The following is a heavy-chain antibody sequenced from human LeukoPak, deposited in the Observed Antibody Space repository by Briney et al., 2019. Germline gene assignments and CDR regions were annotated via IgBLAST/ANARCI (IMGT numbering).Heavy chain of an antibody. CDR1: GFTFSNYW. J-gene: IGHJ6*02. Sequence: GGSLRLSCAASGFTFSNYWISWVHQAPGKGLKWVANTEQDGSEKYYVDSVKGRFTISRDNAKNSLYLQMNSLRAEDTAVYYCARGRGVDVWGQGTTVTVSS. CDR2: TEQDGSEK. V-gene: IGHV3-7*01. CDR3: ARGRGVDV.